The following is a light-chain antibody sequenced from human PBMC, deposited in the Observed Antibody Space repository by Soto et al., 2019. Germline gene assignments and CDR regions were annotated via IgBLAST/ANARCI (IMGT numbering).Light chain of an antibody. J-gene: IGKJ1*01. V-gene: IGKV1-17*01. CDR1: QAIRND. Sequence: DIQMTQSPSSLSASVGDRVTIPYRASQAIRNDLGWYQQKPAKAPKRLIYAASSLQSGVPARFSGSGSGTDFTLTISSLEPEDFAVYYCQQRSNWPTFGQGTKVDI. CDR2: AAS. CDR3: QQRSNWPT.